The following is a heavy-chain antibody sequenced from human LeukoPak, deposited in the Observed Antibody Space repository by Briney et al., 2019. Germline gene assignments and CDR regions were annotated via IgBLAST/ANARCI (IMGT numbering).Heavy chain of an antibody. V-gene: IGHV4-61*05. CDR3: ARMDYYYGSGSYSNWFDP. CDR1: GGSISSSSYY. D-gene: IGHD3-10*01. J-gene: IGHJ5*02. CDR2: IYYSGST. Sequence: SETLSLTCTVSGGSISSSSYYWGWIRQPPGKGLEWIGYIYYSGSTNYNPSLKSRVTISVDTSKNQFSLKLSSVTAADTAVYYCARMDYYYGSGSYSNWFDPWGQGTLVTVSS.